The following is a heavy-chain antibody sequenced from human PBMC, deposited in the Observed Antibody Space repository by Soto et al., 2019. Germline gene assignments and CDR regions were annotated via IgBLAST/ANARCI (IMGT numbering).Heavy chain of an antibody. J-gene: IGHJ6*02. CDR1: GYSFTNYW. D-gene: IGHD2-2*01. Sequence: GESLKISCKASGYSFTNYWIGWVRQMPGKGLEWMGIIYPGDSDTRYSPSFQGQVTISVDESISTAYLQWSSLKASDTAKYYCARQGLGYCSSDGCYYYCGMDVWGQGTTVTVSS. V-gene: IGHV5-51*01. CDR2: IYPGDSDT. CDR3: ARQGLGYCSSDGCYYYCGMDV.